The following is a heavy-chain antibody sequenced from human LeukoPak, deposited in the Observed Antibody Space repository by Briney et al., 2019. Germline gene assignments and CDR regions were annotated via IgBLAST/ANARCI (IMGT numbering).Heavy chain of an antibody. CDR1: GFTFSSYA. Sequence: GGSLRLSCAASGFTFSSYALSWVRQAPGKGLEWVSTMTSDGGGTYSADSVKGRFTVSRDNSKNTLFLQMTRLSAEDTAVYYCAKLDSPWAARGSFEHWGQEALVTVFS. J-gene: IGHJ5*02. V-gene: IGHV3-23*01. D-gene: IGHD3-10*01. CDR3: AKLDSPWAARGSFEH. CDR2: MTSDGGGT.